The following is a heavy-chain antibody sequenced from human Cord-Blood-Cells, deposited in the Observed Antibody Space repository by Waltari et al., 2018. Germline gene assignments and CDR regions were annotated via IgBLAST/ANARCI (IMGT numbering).Heavy chain of an antibody. Sequence: QVQLVQSGAEVKKPGASVKVSCKASGYTFTGYYMHWVRQAPGQGLEWMGGINPNRGGTNYAQKFQGWVTMTRDTAISTAYMELSRLRSDDTAVYYCARGITGDWYFDLWGRGTLVTVSS. CDR3: ARGITGDWYFDL. CDR2: INPNRGGT. J-gene: IGHJ2*01. D-gene: IGHD7-27*01. V-gene: IGHV1-2*04. CDR1: GYTFTGYY.